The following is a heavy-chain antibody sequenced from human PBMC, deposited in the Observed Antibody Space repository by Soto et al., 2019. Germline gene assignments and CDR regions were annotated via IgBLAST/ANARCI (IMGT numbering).Heavy chain of an antibody. CDR3: ARAIAGRTDVCDF. Sequence: SETLSLTCSVSGGSISSNCWNWIRQSPGKGLEWIVYICYSGSTDYNPSLKSRVTISVDTSKNQFSLKLSSVTAADTAVYYCARAIAGRTDVCDFWGQGTLVTVSS. V-gene: IGHV4-59*01. CDR2: ICYSGST. D-gene: IGHD6-6*01. CDR1: GGSISSNC. J-gene: IGHJ4*02.